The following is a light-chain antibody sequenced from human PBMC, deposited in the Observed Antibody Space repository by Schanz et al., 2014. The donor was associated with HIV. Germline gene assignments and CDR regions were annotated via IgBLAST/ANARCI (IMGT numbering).Light chain of an antibody. J-gene: IGKJ4*01. CDR1: QNIGSS. V-gene: IGKV1-39*01. CDR3: QRYNSAPLS. CDR2: TAS. Sequence: IQMTQPPSSLSASVGDRVTITCRPSQNIGSSLNWYQQKSGKAPKLLIYTASTLQGGVPSRFSGSGSGTDFTLTISSLQPEDVATYYCQRYNSAPLSFGGGTKVEIK.